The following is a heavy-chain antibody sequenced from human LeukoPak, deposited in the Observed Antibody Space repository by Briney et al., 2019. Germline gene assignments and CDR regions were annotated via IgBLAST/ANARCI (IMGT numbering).Heavy chain of an antibody. CDR2: INHSGST. Sequence: PSETLSLTCAVYGGSFSGYYWSWIRQPPGKGLEWIGEINHSGSTNYNPSLKSQVTISVDTSKNQFSLKLSSVTAADTAVYYCARGSTVDYDLWSGYYTQYYFDYWGQGTLVTVSS. V-gene: IGHV4-34*01. J-gene: IGHJ4*02. D-gene: IGHD3-3*01. CDR1: GGSFSGYY. CDR3: ARGSTVDYDLWSGYYTQYYFDY.